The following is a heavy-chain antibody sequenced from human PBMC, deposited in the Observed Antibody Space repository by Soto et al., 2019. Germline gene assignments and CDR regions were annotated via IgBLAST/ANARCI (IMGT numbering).Heavy chain of an antibody. J-gene: IGHJ4*02. CDR3: ARHPGLYYFEY. V-gene: IGHV4-39*01. CDR1: GGSISSSSYY. Sequence: SETLSLTCTVSGGSISSSSYYWGWIRQPPGKGLEWIGSIYYSGSTYYNPSLKSRVIISVDTSKNQFSLKLSSVTAADTAVYYCARHPGLYYFEYWGQRTLVTVAS. CDR2: IYYSGST.